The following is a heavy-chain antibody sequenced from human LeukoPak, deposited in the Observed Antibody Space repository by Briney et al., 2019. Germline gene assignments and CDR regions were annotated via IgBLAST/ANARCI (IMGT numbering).Heavy chain of an antibody. D-gene: IGHD2-15*01. CDR2: INSDGSST. J-gene: IGHJ4*02. V-gene: IGHV3-74*01. CDR1: GFTFSSYW. Sequence: GGSLRLSCAASGFTFSSYWMHWVRQAPEKGLVWVSRINSDGSSTSYADSVKGRFTISRDNAKNTLYLQMNSLRAEDTAVYYCARDLRRGLDYWGQGTLVTVSS. CDR3: ARDLRRGLDY.